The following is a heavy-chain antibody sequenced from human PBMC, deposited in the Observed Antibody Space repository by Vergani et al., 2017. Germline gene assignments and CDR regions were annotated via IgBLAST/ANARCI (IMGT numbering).Heavy chain of an antibody. CDR2: ISNDGSKK. CDR1: GFSFSSHA. D-gene: IGHD3-10*01. J-gene: IGHJ6*03. CDR3: AKAGSVTSGSLQYNFYMDV. Sequence: QVQLAESGGGRVQPGRSLRLSCAASGFSFSSHALHWVRQAPGKGLAWVAVISNDGSKKYYADSVKGRFTISRDNSKNTLDLQMNSLRTQDTAVYYCAKAGSVTSGSLQYNFYMDVWGKGTTVTVS. V-gene: IGHV3-30*18.